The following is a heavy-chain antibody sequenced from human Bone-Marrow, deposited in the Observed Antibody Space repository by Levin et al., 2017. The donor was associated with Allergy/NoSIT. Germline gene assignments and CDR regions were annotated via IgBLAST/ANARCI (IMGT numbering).Heavy chain of an antibody. V-gene: IGHV4-39*01. CDR2: GST. Sequence: SCTVSGGSIDTSSHYLAWIRQPPGKGLEWIGSGSTYYNASLKSRVTISVDTSKNRFSLKLSSVTAADTAVYYCARHQRGSSIWYDYWGQGTLITVSS. CDR3: ARHQRGSSIWYDY. CDR1: GGSIDTSSHY. J-gene: IGHJ4*02. D-gene: IGHD6-13*01.